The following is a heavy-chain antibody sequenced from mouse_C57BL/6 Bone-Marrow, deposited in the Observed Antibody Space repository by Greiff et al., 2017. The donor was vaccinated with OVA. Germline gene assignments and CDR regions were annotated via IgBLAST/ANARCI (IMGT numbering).Heavy chain of an antibody. CDR1: GYTFTSYW. CDR2: IDPSDSYT. Sequence: QVQLQQPGAELVKPGASVKLSCKASGYTFTSYWMQWVKQRTGQGLEWIGEIDPSDSYTNYNQKFKGKATLTVDTSSSTAYMQLSSLTSADSAVYYCARGRLRRAMDYWGQGTSVTVSS. CDR3: ARGRLRRAMDY. J-gene: IGHJ4*01. D-gene: IGHD2-4*01. V-gene: IGHV1-50*01.